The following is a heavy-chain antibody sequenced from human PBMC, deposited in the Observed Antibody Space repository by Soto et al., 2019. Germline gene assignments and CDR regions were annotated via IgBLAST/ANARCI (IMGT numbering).Heavy chain of an antibody. V-gene: IGHV1-3*01. J-gene: IGHJ3*02. D-gene: IGHD1-26*01. Sequence: GASVKVSCKASGYTFTGYAMHWVRQAPGQRLEWMGWINAGNGNTKYSQNFQGRVTMTRDTSTSTVYMELSSLRSEDTAMYYCARDRATTKGKFDAFDIWGQGTMVTVSS. CDR2: INAGNGNT. CDR1: GYTFTGYA. CDR3: ARDRATTKGKFDAFDI.